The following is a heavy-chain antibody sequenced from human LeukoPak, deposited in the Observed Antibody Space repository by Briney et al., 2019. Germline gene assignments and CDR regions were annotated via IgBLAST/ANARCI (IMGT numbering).Heavy chain of an antibody. CDR2: ISAYNGNT. J-gene: IGHJ5*02. CDR3: ARDYYGSGSYPRGFDP. V-gene: IGHV1-18*01. Sequence: ASVKVSCKASGYTFTSYGISWVRQAPGQGLKWMGWISAYNGNTNYAQKLQGRVTMTTDTSTSTAYMELRSLRSDDTAVYYCARDYYGSGSYPRGFDPWGQGTLVTVSS. D-gene: IGHD3-10*01. CDR1: GYTFTSYG.